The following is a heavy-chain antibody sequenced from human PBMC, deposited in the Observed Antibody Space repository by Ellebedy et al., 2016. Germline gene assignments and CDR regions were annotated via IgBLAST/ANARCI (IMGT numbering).Heavy chain of an antibody. Sequence: ASVKVSCKASGYTFTSYGISWVRQAPGQGLEWMGWISAYSGDTNYAQKLQGRVTMTTDTSTSTVYMELRSLRSDDTAVYYCATGLAVAGTGLDYWGQGTLVTVSS. V-gene: IGHV1-18*01. CDR3: ATGLAVAGTGLDY. D-gene: IGHD6-19*01. CDR1: GYTFTSYG. CDR2: ISAYSGDT. J-gene: IGHJ4*02.